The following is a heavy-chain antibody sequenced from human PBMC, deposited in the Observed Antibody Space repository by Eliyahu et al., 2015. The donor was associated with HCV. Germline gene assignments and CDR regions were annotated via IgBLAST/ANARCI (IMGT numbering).Heavy chain of an antibody. CDR1: GYXFASYX. D-gene: IGHD3-22*01. V-gene: IGHV5-51*01. CDR2: IFPGDSDT. J-gene: IGHJ6*02. Sequence: EVQLVQSGAEVKKPEESLIISCKXLGYXFASYXXGWVRQVPGKGLEWMGIIFPGDSDTRYSPSFQGLVTISADTATNTTYLQWTSLKVSDTAIYYCARRNYYDNSMDVWGQGNASASP. CDR3: ARRNYYDNSMDV.